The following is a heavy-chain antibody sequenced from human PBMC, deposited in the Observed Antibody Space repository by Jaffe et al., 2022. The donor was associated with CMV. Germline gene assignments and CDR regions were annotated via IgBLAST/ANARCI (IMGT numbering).Heavy chain of an antibody. CDR3: AKDGGGQLIDYYYYGMDV. CDR1: GFTFSSYA. D-gene: IGHD6-6*01. Sequence: EVQLLESGGGLVQPGGSLRLSCAASGFTFSSYAMSWVRQAPGKGLEWVSAISGSGGSTYYADSVKGRFTISRDNSKNTLYLQMNSLRAEDTAVYYCAKDGGGQLIDYYYYGMDVWGQGTTVTVSS. V-gene: IGHV3-23*01. CDR2: ISGSGGST. J-gene: IGHJ6*02.